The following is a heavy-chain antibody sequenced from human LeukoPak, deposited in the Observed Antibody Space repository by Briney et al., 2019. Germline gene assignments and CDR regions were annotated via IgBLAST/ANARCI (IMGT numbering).Heavy chain of an antibody. CDR1: GGSFSGYY. CDR3: ARQPYYYGSGSYYNLDY. J-gene: IGHJ4*02. CDR2: INHSGST. V-gene: IGHV4-34*01. Sequence: SETLSLTCAVYGGSFSGYYWSWIRQPPGKGLEWIGEINHSGSTNYNPSLKSRVTISVDTSKNQFSLKLSSVTAADTAVYYCARQPYYYGSGSYYNLDYWGQGTLVTVSS. D-gene: IGHD3-10*01.